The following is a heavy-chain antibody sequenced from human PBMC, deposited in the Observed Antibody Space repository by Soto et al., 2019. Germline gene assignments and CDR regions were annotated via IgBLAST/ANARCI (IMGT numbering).Heavy chain of an antibody. J-gene: IGHJ6*02. CDR3: ARDVEMATITVPYYYYGMDV. CDR1: GFTFSNYW. V-gene: IGHV3-74*01. CDR2: MNEDGTTI. Sequence: GGSLRLSCAASGFTFSNYWMHWVRQGPGKGLVWVSRMNEDGTTIDYADSVKGRFTISRDNAKSTLYLQMNSLRAEDTAVYYCARDVEMATITVPYYYYGMDVWGQGTTVTVSS. D-gene: IGHD5-12*01.